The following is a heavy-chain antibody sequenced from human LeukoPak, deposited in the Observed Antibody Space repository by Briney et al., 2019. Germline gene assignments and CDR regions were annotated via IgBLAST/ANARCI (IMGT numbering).Heavy chain of an antibody. D-gene: IGHD5-24*01. CDR2: ISSSSSTI. J-gene: IGHJ3*02. V-gene: IGHV3-48*01. CDR3: ARERRWLQFGYDAFDI. Sequence: GGSLRLSCAASGFTFSSYSMNWVRQAPGKGLEWVSYISSSSSTIYYADSVKGRFTISRDNAKNSLYLQMNSLRAEDTAVYYCARERRWLQFGYDAFDIWGQGTMVTVSS. CDR1: GFTFSSYS.